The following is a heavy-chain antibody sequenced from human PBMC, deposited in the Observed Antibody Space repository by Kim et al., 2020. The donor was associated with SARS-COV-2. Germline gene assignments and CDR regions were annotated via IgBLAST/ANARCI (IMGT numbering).Heavy chain of an antibody. V-gene: IGHV3-23*01. D-gene: IGHD2-2*01. Sequence: GGSLRLSCAASGFTFSSYAMSWVRQAPGKGLEWVSAISGSGGSTYYADSVKGRFTISRDNSKNTLYLQMNSLRAEDTAVYYCAKDAPLCGSTSCYHYYGMDVWGQGTTVTVSS. CDR1: GFTFSSYA. J-gene: IGHJ6*02. CDR3: AKDAPLCGSTSCYHYYGMDV. CDR2: ISGSGGST.